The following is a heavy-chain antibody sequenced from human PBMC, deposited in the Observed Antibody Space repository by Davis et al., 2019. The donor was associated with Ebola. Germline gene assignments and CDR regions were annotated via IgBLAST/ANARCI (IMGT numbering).Heavy chain of an antibody. V-gene: IGHV3-48*02. CDR1: GFTFTDYS. Sequence: GGSLRLSCTASGFTFTDYSMNWVRQAPGKGLEWISYISGSLTTIYYADSVKGRFTVSRDNPKNSLFLQMNSLRDDDTAIYYCGRDATKGGSSIDYWGQGTLVTVSS. CDR2: ISGSLTTI. J-gene: IGHJ4*02. D-gene: IGHD3-16*01. CDR3: GRDATKGGSSIDY.